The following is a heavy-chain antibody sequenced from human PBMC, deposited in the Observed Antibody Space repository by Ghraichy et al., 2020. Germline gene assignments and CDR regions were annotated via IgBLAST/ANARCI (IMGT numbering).Heavy chain of an antibody. J-gene: IGHJ6*03. CDR3: ARVFGGSGSYYSSYYYMDV. CDR2: INHSGST. Sequence: ESLNISCADYGGYFSGYYWSWIRQPPGKGLEWIGEINHSGSTNYNPSLKSRVVISVDTSTKQFSLKLSSVTAADTAVYYCARVFGGSGSYYSSYYYMDVWGKGTTVTVSS. D-gene: IGHD3-10*01. CDR1: GGYFSGYY. V-gene: IGHV4-34*01.